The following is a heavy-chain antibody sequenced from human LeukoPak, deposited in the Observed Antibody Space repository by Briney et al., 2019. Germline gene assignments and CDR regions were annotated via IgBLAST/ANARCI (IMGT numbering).Heavy chain of an antibody. CDR2: IYYSGST. CDR3: ARAPQPTSYGDYGKRYFDL. J-gene: IGHJ2*01. Sequence: SETLSLTCTVSGGSISSGGYYWSWIRQHPGKGLEWIGYIYYSGSTYYNPSLKSRVTISVDTSKNQFSLKLTSVTAADTAVYYCARAPQPTSYGDYGKRYFDLWGRGTLVTVSS. CDR1: GGSISSGGYY. V-gene: IGHV4-31*03. D-gene: IGHD4-17*01.